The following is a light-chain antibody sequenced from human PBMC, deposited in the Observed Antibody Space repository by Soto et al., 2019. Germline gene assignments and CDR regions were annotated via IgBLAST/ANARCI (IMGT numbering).Light chain of an antibody. Sequence: EIVLTQSPGTLSLSPGERATLSCRASQGISNSYLAWYQQKPGQAPRLLVFSPSSRAAGVPDRFSGSGSGTDFTLTIDRLEPEDFAVYYCQRFGTSPPLTFGPGTKVDFK. V-gene: IGKV3-20*01. CDR3: QRFGTSPPLT. CDR1: QGISNSY. J-gene: IGKJ3*01. CDR2: SPS.